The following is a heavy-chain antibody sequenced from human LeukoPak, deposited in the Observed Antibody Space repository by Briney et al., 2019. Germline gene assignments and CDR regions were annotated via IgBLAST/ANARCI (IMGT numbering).Heavy chain of an antibody. CDR3: AKDATAVVGTVYMDV. D-gene: IGHD6-13*01. CDR2: SLFDGSST. CDR1: GFTLSNYN. Sequence: GGSLRLSCVVSGFTLSNYNMHWVRQIPGKGLEWLAFSLFDGSSTKYADSVKGRFTISRDNAKNSLYLQMDSLRAEDTAVYYCAKDATAVVGTVYMDVWGKGTTVTISS. J-gene: IGHJ6*03. V-gene: IGHV3-30*02.